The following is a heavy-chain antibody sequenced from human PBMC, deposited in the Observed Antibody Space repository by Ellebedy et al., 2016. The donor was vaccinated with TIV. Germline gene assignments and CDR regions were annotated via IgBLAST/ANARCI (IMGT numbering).Heavy chain of an antibody. Sequence: SQTLSLTCAISGDSVSSSTPAWNWIRQSPSRGLEWLGRTYYRSQWYFDYAVSVESRITINPDTSKNQFSLQLNSLTPEDTAVYYCEKAKCSGGCSRGFDVWGQGTTVTVSS. CDR1: GDSVSSSTPA. CDR2: TYYRSQWYF. D-gene: IGHD2-15*01. CDR3: EKAKCSGGCSRGFDV. J-gene: IGHJ6*02. V-gene: IGHV6-1*01.